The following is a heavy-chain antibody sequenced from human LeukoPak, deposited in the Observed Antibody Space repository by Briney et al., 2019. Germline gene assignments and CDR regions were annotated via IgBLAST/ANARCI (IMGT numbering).Heavy chain of an antibody. CDR2: ISSSSSAI. CDR3: ARASVTTIDWFDP. J-gene: IGHJ5*02. D-gene: IGHD4-17*01. CDR1: GFHFSDYY. Sequence: GSLRLSCVASGFHFSDYYMSWIRPAPGKGLKWISFISSSSSAIYKADSVKGRFTISRDNAKNSLYLQMNSLRVEDTAVYYCARASVTTIDWFDPWGQGTLVTVSS. V-gene: IGHV3-11*01.